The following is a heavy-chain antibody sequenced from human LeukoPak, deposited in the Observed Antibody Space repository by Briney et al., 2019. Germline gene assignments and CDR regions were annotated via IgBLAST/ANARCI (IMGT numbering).Heavy chain of an antibody. D-gene: IGHD6-19*01. CDR2: ISSTSNYI. Sequence: GGSLRLSCAASGFTFSSYNMNWVRQAPGKGLEWVSSISSTSNYIYYADSVKGRFTISRDNAKNSLYLQMKSLRAEDTAVYYCARSHPYSSGWYDYWGQGTLVTVPS. V-gene: IGHV3-21*01. CDR1: GFTFSSYN. CDR3: ARSHPYSSGWYDY. J-gene: IGHJ4*02.